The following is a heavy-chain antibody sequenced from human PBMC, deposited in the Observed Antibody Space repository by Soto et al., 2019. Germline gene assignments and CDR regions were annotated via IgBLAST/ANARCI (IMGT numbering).Heavy chain of an antibody. CDR2: IHYTGSI. V-gene: IGHV4-61*03. Sequence: QVQLQESGPGPVKPSETLSLTCTVSGVSVTSGSYYWRWIRQPPGGGLEWIGYIHYTGSISYNPSLTSPVSISIATSEKLFFLSLSSVTSEDTGVYYCARDFSGLGIRRPFDYWGQGTLFAVSS. J-gene: IGHJ4*02. CDR1: GVSVTSGSYY. CDR3: ARDFSGLGIRRPFDY. D-gene: IGHD1-20*01.